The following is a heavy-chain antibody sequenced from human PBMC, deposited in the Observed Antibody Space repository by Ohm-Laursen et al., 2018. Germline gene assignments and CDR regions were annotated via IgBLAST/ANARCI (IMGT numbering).Heavy chain of an antibody. J-gene: IGHJ4*02. V-gene: IGHV4-4*07. CDR2: IYTSGST. CDR1: GGSISSYY. CDR3: ARSGDPLVGATTVFDY. D-gene: IGHD1-26*01. Sequence: ETLSLTCTVSGGSISSYYWSWIRQPAGKGLEWIGRIYTSGSTNYNPSLKSRVTMSVDTSKNQFSLKLSSVTAADTAVYYCARSGDPLVGATTVFDYWGQGTLVTVSS.